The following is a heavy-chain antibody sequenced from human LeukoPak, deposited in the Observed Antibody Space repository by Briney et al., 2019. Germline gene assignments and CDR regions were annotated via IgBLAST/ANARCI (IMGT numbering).Heavy chain of an antibody. D-gene: IGHD1-26*01. CDR3: TTDREWELRYFDY. CDR1: EFSVGSNY. CDR2: IYSGGST. Sequence: GGSLRLSCAASEFSVGSNYMTWVRQAPGKGLEWVSLIYSGGSTYYADSVKGRFTISRDNSKNTLYLQMNSLKTEDTAVYYCTTDREWELRYFDYWGQGTLVTVSS. J-gene: IGHJ4*02. V-gene: IGHV3-66*01.